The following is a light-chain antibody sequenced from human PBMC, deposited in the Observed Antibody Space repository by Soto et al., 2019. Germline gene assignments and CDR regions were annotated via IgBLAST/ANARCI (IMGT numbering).Light chain of an antibody. CDR3: QQYTKRPPGMT. Sequence: DIVLTQSPATLSVSPGEKATLSCRASQTVISNLAWYQQKPGQAPRLLIYDASTRATGVPVRFSGSGFGTEFTLTIISLQSEDVGIYFCQQYTKRPPGMTFGGGTKVEIK. V-gene: IGKV3-15*01. CDR2: DAS. CDR1: QTVISN. J-gene: IGKJ4*01.